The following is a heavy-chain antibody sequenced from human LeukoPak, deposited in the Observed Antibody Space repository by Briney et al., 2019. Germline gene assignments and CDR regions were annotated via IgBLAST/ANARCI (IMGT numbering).Heavy chain of an antibody. J-gene: IGHJ4*02. D-gene: IGHD1-26*01. CDR3: ARVSVSGTYDY. CDR1: GGSVNSFY. Sequence: PSGTLSLTCTVSGGSVNSFYWTWIRQPGGKGLEWIGRIYSSGSTNYNPSLKNRVTMSVDTSKNQFSLKLTSVTAADTAVYYCARVSVSGTYDYWGQGTLVTVSS. V-gene: IGHV4-4*07. CDR2: IYSSGST.